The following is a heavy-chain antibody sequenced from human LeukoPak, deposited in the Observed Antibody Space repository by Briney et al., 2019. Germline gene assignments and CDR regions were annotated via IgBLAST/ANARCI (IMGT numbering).Heavy chain of an antibody. CDR2: INPNSGGT. Sequence: GASVKVSCKASGYTFTGYYMHWVRQAPGQGLEWMGWINPNSGGTNYAQKFQGRVTMTRDTSISTAYMELSRLRSDDTAVYYCAGGGMDYDILTGYYGWFDPWGQGTLVTVSS. CDR3: AGGGMDYDILTGYYGWFDP. V-gene: IGHV1-2*02. D-gene: IGHD3-9*01. J-gene: IGHJ5*02. CDR1: GYTFTGYY.